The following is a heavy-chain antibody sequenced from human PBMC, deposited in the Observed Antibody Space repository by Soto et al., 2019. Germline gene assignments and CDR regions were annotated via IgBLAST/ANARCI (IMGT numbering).Heavy chain of an antibody. J-gene: IGHJ5*02. V-gene: IGHV1-2*04. CDR3: AIVPTDYSNNMWGTFDP. CDR1: GYTFTGYY. CDR2: INPNSGGT. Sequence: ASVKVSCKASGYTFTGYYMHWVRQAPGQGLEWMGWINPNSGGTNYAQKFQGWVTMTRDTSLSTAYMELSRLRSDDTAVYYCAIVPTDYSNNMWGTFDPWGQGTLVTVSS. D-gene: IGHD4-4*01.